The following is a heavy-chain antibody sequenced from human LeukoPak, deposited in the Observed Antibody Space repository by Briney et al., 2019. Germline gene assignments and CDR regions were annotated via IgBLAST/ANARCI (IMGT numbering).Heavy chain of an antibody. J-gene: IGHJ4*02. CDR2: ISWDSGSI. V-gene: IGHV3-9*01. D-gene: IGHD3-22*01. CDR3: AKGKYYFDISGYYLDF. Sequence: GGSLRPSCVASGFNFTDSAMHWVRQVPGKGLDWVSIISWDSGSIVYADSVKGRFTISRDNARNSLYLQMNSLRAEDTALYYCAKGKYYFDISGYYLDFWGQGTLVTVSS. CDR1: GFNFTDSA.